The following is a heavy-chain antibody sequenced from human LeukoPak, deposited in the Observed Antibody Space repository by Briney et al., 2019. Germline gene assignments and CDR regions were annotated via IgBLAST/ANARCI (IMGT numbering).Heavy chain of an antibody. J-gene: IGHJ4*02. V-gene: IGHV3-49*03. CDR1: GFTFGDNL. CDR2: ISGGTT. Sequence: GGSLRLSCTASGFTFGDNLMSWFRQAPGKGLEWIGFISGGTTEYAASVKGRFTISGDDSTSIAYLQMNSLTTEDTAVYYCSRGSGWLSVYWGQGTLVTVSS. CDR3: SRGSGWLSVY. D-gene: IGHD6-19*01.